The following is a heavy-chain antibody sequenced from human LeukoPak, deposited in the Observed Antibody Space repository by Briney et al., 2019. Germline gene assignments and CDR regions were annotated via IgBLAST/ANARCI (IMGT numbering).Heavy chain of an antibody. J-gene: IGHJ4*02. CDR2: IYHSGSA. Sequence: SETLSLTCAVSGGSLSSGGYSWSWIRQPPGKGLEWIGYIYHSGSAYYSPSLKSRVTISVDTSKNQFSLKLSSVTAADTAVYYCARMGPGYDSSGYYGYFDYWGQGTLVTVSS. CDR3: ARMGPGYDSSGYYGYFDY. CDR1: GGSLSSGGYS. D-gene: IGHD3-22*01. V-gene: IGHV4-30-2*01.